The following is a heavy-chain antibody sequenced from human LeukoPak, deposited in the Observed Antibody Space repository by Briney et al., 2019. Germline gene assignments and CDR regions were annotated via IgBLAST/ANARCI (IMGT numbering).Heavy chain of an antibody. V-gene: IGHV4-59*01. CDR3: ARLLYSGFVQARAFDI. J-gene: IGHJ3*02. CDR2: IYYSGST. Sequence: SETLSLTCTVSGGSISSYYWSWIRQPPGKGLEWIGYIYYSGSTNYNPSLKGRVTISVDTSNNQFSLKLSSVTAADTAVYYCARLLYSGFVQARAFDIWGQGTMVTVSS. CDR1: GGSISSYY. D-gene: IGHD5-12*01.